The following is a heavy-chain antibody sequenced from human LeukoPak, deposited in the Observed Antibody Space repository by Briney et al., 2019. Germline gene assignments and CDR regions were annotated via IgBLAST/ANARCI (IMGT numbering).Heavy chain of an antibody. CDR2: IYSGGST. CDR1: GFTVSSNY. D-gene: IGHD3-22*01. J-gene: IGHJ4*02. Sequence: SGGSLRLSCAASGFTVSSNYMSWVRQAPGKGLEWVSVIYSGGSTYYADSVKGRFTISRDNSKNTLYLQMNSLRAEDTAVYYCAKNPPYYYDSSGSALDYWGQGTLVTVSS. CDR3: AKNPPYYYDSSGSALDY. V-gene: IGHV3-53*05.